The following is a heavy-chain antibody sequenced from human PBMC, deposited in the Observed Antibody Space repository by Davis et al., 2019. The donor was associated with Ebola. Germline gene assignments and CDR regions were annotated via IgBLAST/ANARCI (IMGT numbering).Heavy chain of an antibody. D-gene: IGHD2-8*02. CDR1: GYTFTRYW. J-gene: IGHJ3*02. V-gene: IGHV5-51*01. Sequence: GESLKISCKASGYTFTRYWIVWVRQMPGKGLEWMGIIWPGDSDTRYSPSFQGHFTISADRSISTAFLQWSSLKASDSGMYYCASLRRTITGMDDGFDIWGEGTMVTVSS. CDR2: IWPGDSDT. CDR3: ASLRRTITGMDDGFDI.